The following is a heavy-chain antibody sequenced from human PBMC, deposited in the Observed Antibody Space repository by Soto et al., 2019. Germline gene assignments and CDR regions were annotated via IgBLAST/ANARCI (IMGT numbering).Heavy chain of an antibody. Sequence: GGSLRLSCAASGFTFSSYGMHWVRQAPGKGLEWVAVIWYDGSNKYYADSVKGRFTISRDNSKNTLYLQMNSLRAEDTAVYYCARDIRTVRDYYYYGMDVWGQGTTVTVSS. CDR1: GFTFSSYG. V-gene: IGHV3-33*01. J-gene: IGHJ6*02. CDR2: IWYDGSNK. CDR3: ARDIRTVRDYYYYGMDV. D-gene: IGHD3-10*01.